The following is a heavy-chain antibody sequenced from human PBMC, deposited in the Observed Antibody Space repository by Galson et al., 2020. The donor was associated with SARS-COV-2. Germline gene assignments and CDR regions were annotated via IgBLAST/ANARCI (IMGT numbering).Heavy chain of an antibody. D-gene: IGHD3-22*01. V-gene: IGHV1-2*02. Sequence: ASVTVSCQHSRYTFRGNYIHLVRQVPRPGLEWMGGIKPNRGCTSYALRFQGRVTMTRDTSITTAYMELSRLTSDDTAVDYCARDTYYYDKSGYFNLWGQGSLVTVSS. CDR1: RYTFRGNY. CDR3: ARDTYYYDKSGYFNL. CDR2: IKPNRGCT. J-gene: IGHJ4*02.